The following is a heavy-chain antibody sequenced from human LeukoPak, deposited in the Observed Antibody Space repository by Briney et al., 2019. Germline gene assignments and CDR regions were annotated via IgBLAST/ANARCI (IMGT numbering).Heavy chain of an antibody. D-gene: IGHD3-9*01. Sequence: SETLSLTCTVSGGSISSYYWSWIRQPPGKGLEWIGYIYYSGSTNYNPSLKSRVTISVDTSKNQFSLKLGSVTAADTAVYYCARRGADFDWFKDPHGEGPYYYYYYMDVWGKGTTVTISS. CDR3: ARRGADFDWFKDPHGEGPYYYYYYMDV. J-gene: IGHJ6*03. CDR2: IYYSGST. V-gene: IGHV4-59*12. CDR1: GGSISSYY.